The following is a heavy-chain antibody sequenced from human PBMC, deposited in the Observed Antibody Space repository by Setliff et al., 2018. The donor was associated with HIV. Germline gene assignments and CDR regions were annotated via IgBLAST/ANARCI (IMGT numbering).Heavy chain of an antibody. CDR1: GFTFRNYG. J-gene: IGHJ4*02. CDR3: AKISGTFRYIDC. V-gene: IGHV3-30*02. CDR2: IRLDGSDK. Sequence: GGSLRLSCAASGFTFRNYGMHWVRQAPGKGLEWVAFIRLDGSDKFYADSVEGRFTISRDNSKNTLYLQMSSLRAEDTAMYYCAKISGTFRYIDCWGQGTLVTVSS. D-gene: IGHD1-20*01.